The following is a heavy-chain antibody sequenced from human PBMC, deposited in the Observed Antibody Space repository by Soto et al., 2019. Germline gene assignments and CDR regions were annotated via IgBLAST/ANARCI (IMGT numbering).Heavy chain of an antibody. D-gene: IGHD3-16*01. Sequence: QVQLQESGPGLVKPSQTLSLTCTVSGGSISSAAYYWSWVRQPPGKGLEWIGNIYYSGSTYYNPSLKSRLAISLDTSKNQFSLKLTSVTAADTAVYYCVRGLFSTYYYGFDYWGQGTLVTVSS. CDR1: GGSISSAAYY. CDR3: VRGLFSTYYYGFDY. CDR2: IYYSGST. V-gene: IGHV4-30-4*01. J-gene: IGHJ4*02.